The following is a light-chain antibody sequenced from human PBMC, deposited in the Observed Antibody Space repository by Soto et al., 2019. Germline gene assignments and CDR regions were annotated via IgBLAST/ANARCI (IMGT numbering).Light chain of an antibody. CDR3: QQYGSSPWT. Sequence: ETVLTQSPGTLSLSPGERATLSCRASQSIRSNYLAWYRQTPGQAPRLLIYGASNRATGIPDRFSGSGSGATFTTIISRLEPEDSDIYSCQQYGSSPWTFGQGTKVEIK. J-gene: IGKJ1*01. CDR2: GAS. CDR1: QSIRSNY. V-gene: IGKV3-20*01.